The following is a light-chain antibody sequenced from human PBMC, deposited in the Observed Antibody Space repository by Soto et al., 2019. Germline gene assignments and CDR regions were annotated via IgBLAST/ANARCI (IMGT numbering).Light chain of an antibody. CDR3: GPWASSPSAFV. V-gene: IGLV1-51*01. CDR2: DTT. J-gene: IGLJ1*01. Sequence: QSVLTQPPSVSAAPGQKFTISCSGVISNIVNNHVSWYQHLPGTAPKLLIYDTTKRPSGIPDRISVSKSCTSSTLVITGLXTGDEADYYRGPWASSPSAFVFGTGTKVTVL. CDR1: ISNIVNNH.